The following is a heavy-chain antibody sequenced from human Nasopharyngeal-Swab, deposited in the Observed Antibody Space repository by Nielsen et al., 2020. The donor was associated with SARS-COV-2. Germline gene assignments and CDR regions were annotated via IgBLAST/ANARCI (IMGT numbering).Heavy chain of an antibody. V-gene: IGHV1-18*01. CDR1: GGTFRNSD. D-gene: IGHD3-10*01. CDR2: ISAYNGNT. Sequence: ASVKVSCKASGGTFRNSDLFYVRQAPGQGPESMGGISAYNGNTNYAQKLQGRVTMTTDTSTSTAYMELRSLRSDDTAVYYCARMTYGSGINWFDPWGQGTLVTVSS. CDR3: ARMTYGSGINWFDP. J-gene: IGHJ5*02.